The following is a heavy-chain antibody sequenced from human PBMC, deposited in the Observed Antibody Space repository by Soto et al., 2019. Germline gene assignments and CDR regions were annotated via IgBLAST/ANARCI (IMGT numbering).Heavy chain of an antibody. J-gene: IGHJ4*02. V-gene: IGHV4-30-4*01. D-gene: IGHD1-1*01. CDR3: ARKFGAPTKMYGWNDPWASYLGS. CDR2: IFYSGST. Sequence: QVQLQESGPGLVKPSQTLSLTCTVSGGSISSRDYYWSWIRQPPGKGLEWMGHIFYSGSTYYNPSLNSRVTISIEKYMNQFSLKLNSVNAADTAVYFWARKFGAPTKMYGWNDPWASYLGSWGPGALVTVSS. CDR1: GGSISSRDYY.